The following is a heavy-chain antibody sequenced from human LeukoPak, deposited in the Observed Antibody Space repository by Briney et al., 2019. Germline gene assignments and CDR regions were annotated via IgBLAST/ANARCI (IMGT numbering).Heavy chain of an antibody. Sequence: ASVKVSCKVSGYTLTELSMHWVRQAPGKGLEWMGGFDPEDGETIYAQKFQGRVTMTRDTSISTAYMELSRLRSDDTAVYYCARDSTVVTRDMTYWGQGTLVTVSS. CDR3: ARDSTVVTRDMTY. CDR2: FDPEDGET. J-gene: IGHJ4*02. CDR1: GYTLTELS. D-gene: IGHD4-23*01. V-gene: IGHV1-24*01.